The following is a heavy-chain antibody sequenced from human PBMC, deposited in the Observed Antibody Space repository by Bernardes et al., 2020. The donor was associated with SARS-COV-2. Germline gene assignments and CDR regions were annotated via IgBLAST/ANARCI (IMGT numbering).Heavy chain of an antibody. Sequence: GGSLRLSCAASGFTFSSYAMHWVRQAPGKGLEWVAVISYDGSNKYYADSVKGRFTISRDNAKNSLYLQMNSLRAEDTALYHCVRGGAAVAGTEYFDLWGRGTRVSVSS. D-gene: IGHD6-19*01. CDR2: ISYDGSNK. V-gene: IGHV3-30-3*01. J-gene: IGHJ2*01. CDR1: GFTFSSYA. CDR3: VRGGAAVAGTEYFDL.